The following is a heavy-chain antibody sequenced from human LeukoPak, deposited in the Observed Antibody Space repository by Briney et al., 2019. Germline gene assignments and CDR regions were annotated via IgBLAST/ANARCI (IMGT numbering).Heavy chain of an antibody. CDR3: ARDRGYFDYFDY. J-gene: IGHJ4*02. CDR1: GFTFSSYG. D-gene: IGHD3-9*01. V-gene: IGHV3-33*01. Sequence: GGSLRLSCSASGFTFSSYGMHWVRQAPGKGLEWVAVIWYDGSNRYYADSVKGRFTISRDNSKNTLYLQMNSLRGEDTAVYYCARDRGYFDYFDYWGQGTLVTVSS. CDR2: IWYDGSNR.